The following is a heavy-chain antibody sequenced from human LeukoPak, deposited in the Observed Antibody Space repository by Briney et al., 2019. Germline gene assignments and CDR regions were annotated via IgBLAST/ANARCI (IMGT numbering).Heavy chain of an antibody. CDR2: IYHSGST. CDR3: ARVGGGYSYGYFDY. CDR1: GGSISSGYY. J-gene: IGHJ4*02. Sequence: SETLSLTCTVSGGSISSGYYWGWIRQPPGKGLEWIGSIYHSGSTYYNPSLKSRVTISVDTSKNQFSLKLSSVTAADTAVYYCARVGGGYSYGYFDYWGQGTLVTVSS. V-gene: IGHV4-38-2*02. D-gene: IGHD5-18*01.